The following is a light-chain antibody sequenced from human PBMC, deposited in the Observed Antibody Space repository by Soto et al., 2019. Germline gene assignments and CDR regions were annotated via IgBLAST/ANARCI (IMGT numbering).Light chain of an antibody. CDR1: QGISTY. CDR2: AAS. V-gene: IGKV1-8*01. CDR3: QQYYSYPRT. Sequence: IQMTQSPSSVSASIGDRVSITCRASQGISTYLGWYQQKPGKAPKLLIYAASTLQSGVPSRFSGSGSGTDFTLTISCLQSEDFATYYCQQYYSYPRTFGQGTKVDI. J-gene: IGKJ1*01.